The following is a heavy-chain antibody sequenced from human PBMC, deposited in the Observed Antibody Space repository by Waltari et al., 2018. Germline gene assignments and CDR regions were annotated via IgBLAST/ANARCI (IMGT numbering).Heavy chain of an antibody. CDR1: GGSISSHY. V-gene: IGHV4-59*11. D-gene: IGHD3-3*01. CDR2: IYYSGST. J-gene: IGHJ4*02. CDR3: ARVRDFWSGYSFDY. Sequence: QVQLQESGPGLVKPSETLSLTCTVSGGSISSHYWSWIRQPPGKGLEWIGYIYYSGSTNYNPSLKSRVTISVDTSKNQFSLKLSSVTAADTAVYYCARVRDFWSGYSFDYWGQGTLVTVSS.